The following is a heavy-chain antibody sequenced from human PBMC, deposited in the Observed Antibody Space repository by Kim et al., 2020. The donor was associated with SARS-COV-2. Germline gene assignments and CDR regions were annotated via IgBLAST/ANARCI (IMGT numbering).Heavy chain of an antibody. CDR1: GFTFSSYS. J-gene: IGHJ4*02. D-gene: IGHD4-17*01. Sequence: GGSLRLSCAASGFTFSSYSMNWVRQGPGKGLEWVSNISSSSTIYYADSVKGRFTISRDNAKNSLYLQMNSLRDEDTAVYYCARDRYGDYTFDYWGQGTLVTVSS. V-gene: IGHV3-48*02. CDR2: ISSSSTI. CDR3: ARDRYGDYTFDY.